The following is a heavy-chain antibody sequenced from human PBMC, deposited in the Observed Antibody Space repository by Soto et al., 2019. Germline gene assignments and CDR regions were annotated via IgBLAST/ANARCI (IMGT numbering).Heavy chain of an antibody. V-gene: IGHV4-34*01. J-gene: IGHJ4*02. D-gene: IGHD6-6*01. CDR3: ARGRRIAARPYDY. CDR1: GGSFSGYY. CDR2: INHSGST. Sequence: SETLSLTCAVYGGSFSGYYWSWIRQPPGKGLEWIGEINHSGSTNYNPSLKSRVTISVDTSKNQFSLKLSSVTAADTAVYYCARGRRIAARPYDYWGQGTLLT.